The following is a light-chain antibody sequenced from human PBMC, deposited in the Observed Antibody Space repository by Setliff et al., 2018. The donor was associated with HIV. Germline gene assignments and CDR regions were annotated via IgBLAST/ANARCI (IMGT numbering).Light chain of an antibody. Sequence: QSVLTQPRSVSGSPGQSVTFSCSGSSSDIGAYNYVSWYQQHPGKAPKLIISDVIRRPSGVPDRFSGPKSGNTASLTISGLQAEDEADYYCCSYRHDNTYVFGTGTKVTV. J-gene: IGLJ1*01. V-gene: IGLV2-11*01. CDR1: SSDIGAYNY. CDR3: CSYRHDNTYV. CDR2: DVI.